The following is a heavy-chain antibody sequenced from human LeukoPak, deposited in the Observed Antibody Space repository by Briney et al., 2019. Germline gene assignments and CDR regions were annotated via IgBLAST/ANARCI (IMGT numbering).Heavy chain of an antibody. Sequence: GGSLRLSCATSGFSLSGHWMNWVRQPPGKGLEWVANIKAGGSEKYYVNSVKGRFTISRDDAKRTVDLQMDNLRTEDTAVYYCAYRNNFEYWGQGTLVTVSS. CDR3: AYRNNFEY. CDR2: IKAGGSEK. V-gene: IGHV3-7*05. CDR1: GFSLSGHW. D-gene: IGHD1-26*01. J-gene: IGHJ4*02.